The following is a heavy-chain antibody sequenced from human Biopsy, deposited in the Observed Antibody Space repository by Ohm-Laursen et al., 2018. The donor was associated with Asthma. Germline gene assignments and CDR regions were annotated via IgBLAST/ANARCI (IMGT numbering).Heavy chain of an antibody. Sequence: SLRLSCAASGFAVSRDHMFWVRQAPGKGLEWVSDISGNGGRTKYADFVTGRFTISRDNSKNSLHLEMNSLRAEDTAVYFCARFVQAEEGVFWGQGARVTVSS. CDR2: ISGNGGRT. CDR3: ARFVQAEEGVF. J-gene: IGHJ4*02. V-gene: IGHV3-23*01. CDR1: GFAVSRDH. D-gene: IGHD2-15*01.